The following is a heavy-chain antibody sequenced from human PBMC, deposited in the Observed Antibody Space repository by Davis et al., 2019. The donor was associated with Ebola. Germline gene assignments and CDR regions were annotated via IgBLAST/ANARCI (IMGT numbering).Heavy chain of an antibody. CDR3: AKGGSSGYYYYFGY. J-gene: IGHJ4*02. D-gene: IGHD3-22*01. Sequence: PGGSLRLSCAASGFTFRSCAMTWVRQVPGKGLEWVANIKQDGSEKNYVDSVKGRFTISRDNAKNSMFLQMDSLRAEDTAVYYCAKGGSSGYYYYFGYWGQGTLVTVSS. CDR1: GFTFRSCA. V-gene: IGHV3-7*03. CDR2: IKQDGSEK.